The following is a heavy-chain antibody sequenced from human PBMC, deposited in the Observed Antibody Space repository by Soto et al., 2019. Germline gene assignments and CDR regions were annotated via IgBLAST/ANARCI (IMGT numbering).Heavy chain of an antibody. CDR1: GFTFGDYA. J-gene: IGHJ3*02. D-gene: IGHD3-10*01. CDR3: TREGAILWFGELSDAFDI. CDR2: IRSKAYGGTT. V-gene: IGHV3-49*03. Sequence: EVQLVESGGGLVQPGRSLRLSCTASGFTFGDYAMSWFRQAPGKGLEWVGFIRSKAYGGTTEYAASVKGRFTISRDDSKSIAYLQMNSLKTEDTAVYYCTREGAILWFGELSDAFDIWGQGTMVTVSS.